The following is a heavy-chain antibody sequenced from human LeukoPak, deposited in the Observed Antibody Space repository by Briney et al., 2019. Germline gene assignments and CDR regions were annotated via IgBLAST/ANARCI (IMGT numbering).Heavy chain of an antibody. V-gene: IGHV3-23*01. D-gene: IGHD4-11*01. CDR2: ISGSGGST. J-gene: IGHJ3*02. Sequence: GGSLRLSCAASGFTFSSYEMNWVRQAPGKGLEWVSAISGSGGSTYYADSVKGRFTISRDNSKNTLYLQMNSLRAEDTAVYYCAKGLGTVTNGGNDAFDIWGQGTMVTVSS. CDR1: GFTFSSYE. CDR3: AKGLGTVTNGGNDAFDI.